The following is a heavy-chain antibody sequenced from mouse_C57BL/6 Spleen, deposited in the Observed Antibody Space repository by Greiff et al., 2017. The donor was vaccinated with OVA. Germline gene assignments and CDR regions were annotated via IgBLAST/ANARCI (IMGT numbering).Heavy chain of an antibody. Sequence: VQLQQSGAELMKPGASVKLSCKATGYTFTGYWIEWVKQRPGHGLEWIGEILPGSGSTNYNEKFKGKATFTADTSSNTAYMQLSSLTTEDSAIYYCARRITTVVAGGYYFDYWGQGTTLTVSS. V-gene: IGHV1-9*01. D-gene: IGHD1-1*01. J-gene: IGHJ2*01. CDR2: ILPGSGST. CDR3: ARRITTVVAGGYYFDY. CDR1: GYTFTGYW.